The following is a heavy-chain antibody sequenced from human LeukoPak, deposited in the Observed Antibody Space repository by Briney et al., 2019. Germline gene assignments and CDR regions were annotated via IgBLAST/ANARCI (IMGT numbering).Heavy chain of an antibody. CDR3: ARVSSYDFWSGYLSYYYYGMDV. CDR1: GFTFSSYW. Sequence: GGSLRLSCAASGFTFSSYWMSWVRQAPGKGLEWVANIKQDGSEKYYVDSVKGRFTISRDNAKNSLYLQMNSLRAEDTAVYYCARVSSYDFWSGYLSYYYYGMDVWGQGTTVTVSS. V-gene: IGHV3-7*01. J-gene: IGHJ6*02. CDR2: IKQDGSEK. D-gene: IGHD3-3*01.